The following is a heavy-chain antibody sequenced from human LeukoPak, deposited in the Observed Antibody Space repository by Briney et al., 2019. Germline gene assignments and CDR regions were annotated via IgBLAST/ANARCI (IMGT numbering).Heavy chain of an antibody. CDR1: GYTFTSYD. V-gene: IGHV1-8*01. CDR2: MNPNSGNT. J-gene: IGHJ5*02. Sequence: ASVKVSCKASGYTFTSYDINWVRQATGQGLEWMGWMNPNSGNTGYAQKFQGRVTITRNTSISTAYMELSSVTAADTAVYYCARDRGYGDYLAFHPWGQGTLVTVSS. D-gene: IGHD4-17*01. CDR3: ARDRGYGDYLAFHP.